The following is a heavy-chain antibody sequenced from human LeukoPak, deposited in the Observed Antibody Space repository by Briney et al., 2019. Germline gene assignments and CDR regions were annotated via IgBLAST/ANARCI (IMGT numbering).Heavy chain of an antibody. Sequence: GGSLRLSCAASGFTFSGSAMHWVRQASGKGLEWVGRIRSKANSYATAYAASVKGRFTISRDDSKNTAYLQMNSLKTEDTAVYYCTRQTAATYYDFWSGYVDIGYVDVWGKGTTVTVSS. CDR1: GFTFSGSA. D-gene: IGHD3-3*01. CDR2: IRSKANSYAT. V-gene: IGHV3-73*01. CDR3: TRQTAATYYDFWSGYVDIGYVDV. J-gene: IGHJ6*03.